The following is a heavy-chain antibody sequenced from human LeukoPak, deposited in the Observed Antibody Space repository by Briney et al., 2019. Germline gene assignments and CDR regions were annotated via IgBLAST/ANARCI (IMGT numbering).Heavy chain of an antibody. CDR2: INHSGST. CDR1: GGSFSGYY. V-gene: IGHV4-34*01. D-gene: IGHD2-2*01. CDR3: ARHQAYCSSTSCSQPGWFDP. Sequence: SETLSLTCAVYGGSFSGYYWRWIRQPPGKGLEWIGEINHSGSTNYNPSLKSRVTISVDTSKNQFSLKLSSVTAADTAVYYCARHQAYCSSTSCSQPGWFDPWGQGTLVTVSS. J-gene: IGHJ5*02.